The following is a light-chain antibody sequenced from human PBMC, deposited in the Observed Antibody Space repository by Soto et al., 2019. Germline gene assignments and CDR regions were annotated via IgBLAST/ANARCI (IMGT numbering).Light chain of an antibody. CDR3: NSYTTLSNRV. CDR1: STDIGAYNY. J-gene: IGLJ1*01. Sequence: QSVLTQPASVSGSPGQSITISCTGTSTDIGAYNYVSWYQQHPGKAPKLLIYEVTNRPSGVSNRFSGSKSGNTASLTISGLQAEDEANYYCNSYTTLSNRVFGTGTKVIV. V-gene: IGLV2-14*01. CDR2: EVT.